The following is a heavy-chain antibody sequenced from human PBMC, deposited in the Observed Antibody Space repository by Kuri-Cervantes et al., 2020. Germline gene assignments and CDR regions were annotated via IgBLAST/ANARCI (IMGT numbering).Heavy chain of an antibody. CDR2: IKQDGSEK. Sequence: GGSLRLSCAASGFTFSSYWMSWVRQAPGKGLEWVANIKQDGSEKYYVDSVKGRFTISRDNANYSLYLQMSSLRAEDTAVYCCARDMTHPMATIIAYYYYGLDVWGQGTTVTVSS. CDR3: ARDMTHPMATIIAYYYYGLDV. V-gene: IGHV3-7*01. CDR1: GFTFSSYW. D-gene: IGHD5-24*01. J-gene: IGHJ6*02.